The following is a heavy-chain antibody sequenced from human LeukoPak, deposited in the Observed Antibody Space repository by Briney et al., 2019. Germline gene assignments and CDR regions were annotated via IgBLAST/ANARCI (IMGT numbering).Heavy chain of an antibody. CDR3: ARTSIAARRANAFDI. D-gene: IGHD6-6*01. CDR1: GGSISSGGYS. J-gene: IGHJ3*02. Sequence: SQTLSLTCAVSGGSISSGGYSWSWIRQPPGKGLEWIGYIYHSGSTYYNPTLKSRVTISVDRSKNQFSLKLSSVTAADTAVYYCARTSIAARRANAFDIWGQGTMVTVSS. CDR2: IYHSGST. V-gene: IGHV4-30-2*01.